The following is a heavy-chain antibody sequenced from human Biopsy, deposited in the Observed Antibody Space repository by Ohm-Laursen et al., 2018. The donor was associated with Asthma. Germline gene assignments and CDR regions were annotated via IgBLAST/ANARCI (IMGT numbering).Heavy chain of an antibody. CDR3: ARKAGSCISRTCYSLDF. J-gene: IGHJ4*02. V-gene: IGHV1-69*13. CDR1: GYTVTRYA. D-gene: IGHD2-2*01. Sequence: SVKVSCKASGYTVTRYALNWVRQAPGQGLEWMGGINSVFGTTTYPQKFQDRVTFTADDSTSTVYMELSSLRSEDTAVYYCARKAGSCISRTCYSLDFWGQGTLVTVSS. CDR2: INSVFGTT.